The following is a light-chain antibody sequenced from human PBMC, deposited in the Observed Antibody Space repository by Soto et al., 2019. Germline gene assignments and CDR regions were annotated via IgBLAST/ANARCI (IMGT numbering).Light chain of an antibody. Sequence: ENVLTQSPGTLSLSPGERATLSCRASWSVTSNYLAWYQQKPGQAPSLLIYATSSRATGIPDRFSGSGSGTDLTLTISRLEPEDFAVYYCQQYDTSHLTFGGGTKVEIK. V-gene: IGKV3-20*01. CDR3: QQYDTSHLT. CDR2: ATS. J-gene: IGKJ4*01. CDR1: WSVTSNY.